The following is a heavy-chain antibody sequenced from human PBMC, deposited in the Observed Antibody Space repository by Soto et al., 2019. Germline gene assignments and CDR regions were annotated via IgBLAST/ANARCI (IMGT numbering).Heavy chain of an antibody. D-gene: IGHD6-19*01. V-gene: IGHV3-23*01. CDR1: GFTFSGYA. CDR3: AKGSVAGTKYYYGMDV. CDR2: ISGSGGTT. J-gene: IGHJ6*02. Sequence: GSLRLSCAASGFTFSGYAMTWVRQAPGKGLEWVSAISGSGGTTYYADSVKGRFTISRDNSKNTLYLQMSSLRVDDTAVYYCAKGSVAGTKYYYGMDVWGQGTTVTVSS.